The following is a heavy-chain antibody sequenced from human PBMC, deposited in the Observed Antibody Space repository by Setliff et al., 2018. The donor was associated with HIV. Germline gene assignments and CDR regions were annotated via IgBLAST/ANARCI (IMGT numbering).Heavy chain of an antibody. V-gene: IGHV1-2*02. CDR1: GYTFTSYY. CDR2: INPNSGGT. J-gene: IGHJ4*02. D-gene: IGHD1-1*01. CDR3: ARQLSNSLEC. Sequence: ASVKVSCKASGYTFTSYYMHWVRQAPGQGLEWMGWINPNSGGTNNAQRFRGRVTMTRDTSINTAYMELSGLRSDDTAVYYCARQLSNSLECWGQGTPVTVSS.